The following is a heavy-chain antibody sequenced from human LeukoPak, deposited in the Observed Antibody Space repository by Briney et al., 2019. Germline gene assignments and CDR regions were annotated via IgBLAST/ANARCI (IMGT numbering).Heavy chain of an antibody. CDR3: ARQSRGAAAGNDY. Sequence: SETLSLTCTVSGGSISSYYWSWIRQPPGKGLEWIGYIYYSGSTNYNPSLKSRVTISVDTPKNQFSLKLSSVTAADTAVYYCARQSRGAAAGNDYWGQGTLVTVSS. V-gene: IGHV4-59*08. CDR1: GGSISSYY. CDR2: IYYSGST. J-gene: IGHJ4*02. D-gene: IGHD6-13*01.